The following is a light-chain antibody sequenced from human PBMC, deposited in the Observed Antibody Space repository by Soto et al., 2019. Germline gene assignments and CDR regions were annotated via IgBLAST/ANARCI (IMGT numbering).Light chain of an antibody. CDR2: GNI. V-gene: IGLV1-40*01. Sequence: QSVLTQPPSVSGAPGQRVTISCIGSTSNIGANDLHWYQQLPGTAPKLLIYGNINRPSGVPDRFSGSKSSTSASLAISGLQADDEADYYCQSFDNSLNGVVFGGGTKLTVL. J-gene: IGLJ2*01. CDR3: QSFDNSLNGVV. CDR1: TSNIGAND.